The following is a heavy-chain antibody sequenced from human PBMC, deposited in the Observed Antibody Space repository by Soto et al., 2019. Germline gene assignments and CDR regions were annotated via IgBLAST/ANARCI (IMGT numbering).Heavy chain of an antibody. CDR2: IYYRGST. CDR3: ARLGYTSSWYVDF. V-gene: IGHV4-39*01. Sequence: QLQLQESGPGLVNPSETLSLTCTVSGGSVSTNSYYWGWIRQPPGKGLEWIGSIYYRGSTYYNPSLKSRVXXSXDMXKNQFSLKLSSVTAADTAVFYCARLGYTSSWYVDFWGQGTLVTVPS. CDR1: GGSVSTNSYY. J-gene: IGHJ4*02. D-gene: IGHD6-13*01.